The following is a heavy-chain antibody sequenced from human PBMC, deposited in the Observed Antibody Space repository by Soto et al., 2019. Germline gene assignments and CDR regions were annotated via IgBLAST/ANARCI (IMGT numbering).Heavy chain of an antibody. CDR2: VYYSGTT. V-gene: IGHV4-61*01. CDR1: GGSVSNKTYY. CDR3: ARTTAVPNTLRSRYFFDY. D-gene: IGHD4-17*01. J-gene: IGHJ4*02. Sequence: SETLSLTCSVSGGSVSNKTYYWSWIRQPPGKRLEWIGYVYYSGTTNYNPSLKSRVTTSVDLSKNQFSLRLSSVTTADTALYYCARTTAVPNTLRSRYFFDYWGQGTLVTVSS.